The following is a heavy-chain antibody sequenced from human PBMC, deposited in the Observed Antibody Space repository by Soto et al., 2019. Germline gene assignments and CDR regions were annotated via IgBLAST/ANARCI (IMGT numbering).Heavy chain of an antibody. CDR3: ARGEIGYYDFWSGYYPTFGWFDP. CDR2: ISAYNGNT. Sequence: ASVKVSCKASGYTFTSYGISWVRQAPGQGLEWMGWISAYNGNTNYAQKLQGRVTMTTDTSTSTAYMELRSLRSDDTAVYYCARGEIGYYDFWSGYYPTFGWFDPWGQGTLVTVSS. V-gene: IGHV1-18*01. D-gene: IGHD3-3*01. CDR1: GYTFTSYG. J-gene: IGHJ5*02.